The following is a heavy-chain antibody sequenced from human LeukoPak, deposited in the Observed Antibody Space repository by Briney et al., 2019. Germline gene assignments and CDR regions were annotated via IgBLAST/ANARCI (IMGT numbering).Heavy chain of an antibody. CDR2: IYSSGST. D-gene: IGHD3-10*01. J-gene: IGHJ3*02. V-gene: IGHV4-59*12. CDR3: ARVGIYYYGSGALDAFDI. Sequence: PSETLSLTCSVSGGSISNYFWTWIRQPPGKGLEWIGYIYSSGSTYYNPSLKSRVTISVDTSKNRFSLKMSSVTAADTAVYYCARVGIYYYGSGALDAFDIWGQGTMVTVSS. CDR1: GGSISNYF.